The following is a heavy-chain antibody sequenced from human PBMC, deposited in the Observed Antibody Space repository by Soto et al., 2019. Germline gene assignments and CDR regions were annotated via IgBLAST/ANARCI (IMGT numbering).Heavy chain of an antibody. D-gene: IGHD6-19*01. J-gene: IGHJ6*02. Sequence: ASVKVSCKASGYTFTNYGISWVRQAPGQGLEWMGWISPYNDNTNYAQKLQGRVTMTTDTSTSTAYMDLRSLRSDDTAVYYCARDSSGWTPGYYYYGMDVWGQGATVTVSS. V-gene: IGHV1-18*01. CDR2: ISPYNDNT. CDR3: ARDSSGWTPGYYYYGMDV. CDR1: GYTFTNYG.